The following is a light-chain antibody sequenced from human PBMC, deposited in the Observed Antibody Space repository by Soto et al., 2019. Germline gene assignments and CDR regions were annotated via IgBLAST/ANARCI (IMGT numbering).Light chain of an antibody. CDR1: QSVLYSSANKDY. CDR3: QQYHSTPIT. Sequence: DIVMTQSPDSLAVSLGERASINCTSSQSVLYSSANKDYIAWYQQKPGQPPKLLIYWASTRQSGVPERFSGSGSGTDFTLTITSLQAGDVAVYYCQQYHSTPITFGQGTRREIK. V-gene: IGKV4-1*01. CDR2: WAS. J-gene: IGKJ5*01.